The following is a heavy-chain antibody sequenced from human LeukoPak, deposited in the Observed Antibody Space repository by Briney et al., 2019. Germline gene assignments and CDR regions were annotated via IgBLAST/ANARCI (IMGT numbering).Heavy chain of an antibody. CDR3: ATDGDYDFWSGYNY. J-gene: IGHJ4*02. Sequence: ASVKVSCKVSGYTLTELSMHWVRQAPGKGLEWMGGFDPEDGETIYAQKFQGRVTMTEDTSTDTAYMELSSLRSEDTAVYYCATDGDYDFWSGYNYWGQGTLVTVSS. CDR2: FDPEDGET. V-gene: IGHV1-24*01. CDR1: GYTLTELS. D-gene: IGHD3-3*01.